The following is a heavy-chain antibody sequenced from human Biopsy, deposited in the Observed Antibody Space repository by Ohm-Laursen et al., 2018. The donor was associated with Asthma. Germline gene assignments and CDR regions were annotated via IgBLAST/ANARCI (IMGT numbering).Heavy chain of an antibody. CDR2: IKHEGTEK. CDR3: ARTFHFWSPYHAEHYQL. V-gene: IGHV3-7*01. CDR1: GFTFGDYW. J-gene: IGHJ1*01. D-gene: IGHD3-3*02. Sequence: SLRLSCAASGFTFGDYWMSWVRQVPGVGLEWVANIKHEGTEKNHVDSLKSRFTISRDNAKNSLYLQMNSLRAEDTAVYYCARTFHFWSPYHAEHYQLWGQGTLVTVSS.